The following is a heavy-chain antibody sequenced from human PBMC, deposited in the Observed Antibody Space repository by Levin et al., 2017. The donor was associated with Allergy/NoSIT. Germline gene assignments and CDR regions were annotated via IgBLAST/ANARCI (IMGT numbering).Heavy chain of an antibody. CDR2: IYYSGST. D-gene: IGHD6-13*01. V-gene: IGHV4-59*01. Sequence: GSLRLSCTVSGGSISSYYWSWIRQPPGKGLEWIGYIYYSGSTNYNPSLKSRVTISVDTSKNQFSLKLSSVTAADTAVYYCARELSYSSSWYGVWFDPWGQGTLVTVSS. CDR3: ARELSYSSSWYGVWFDP. CDR1: GGSISSYY. J-gene: IGHJ5*02.